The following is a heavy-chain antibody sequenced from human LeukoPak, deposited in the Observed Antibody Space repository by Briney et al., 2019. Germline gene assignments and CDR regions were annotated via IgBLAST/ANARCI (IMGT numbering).Heavy chain of an antibody. CDR1: GFTFSLYW. D-gene: IGHD2/OR15-2a*01. CDR2: IKEDGSET. CDR3: ARRYSNSWYYFDY. J-gene: IGHJ4*02. Sequence: GGSLRLSCAASGFTFSLYWMTWIRQAPGKGLEWVANIKEDGSETYYVDSVKGRFTISRDNAKNSVYLQMTSLRAENTAVYYCARRYSNSWYYFDYWGQGALVTVSS. V-gene: IGHV3-7*01.